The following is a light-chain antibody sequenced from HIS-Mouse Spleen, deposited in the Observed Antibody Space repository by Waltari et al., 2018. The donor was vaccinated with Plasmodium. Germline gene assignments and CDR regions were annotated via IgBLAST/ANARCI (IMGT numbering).Light chain of an antibody. CDR3: YSTDSSGNHRV. CDR2: DVS. V-gene: IGLV2-11*01. Sequence: QSALTQPRSVSGSPGQSVTLSCTGTSSDVGGYNYVSWYQQHPGKAPKLMIYDVSKRPSGVPDRFSGSSSGTMATLTISGAQVEDEADYYCYSTDSSGNHRVFGGGTKLTVL. J-gene: IGLJ3*02. CDR1: SSDVGGYNY.